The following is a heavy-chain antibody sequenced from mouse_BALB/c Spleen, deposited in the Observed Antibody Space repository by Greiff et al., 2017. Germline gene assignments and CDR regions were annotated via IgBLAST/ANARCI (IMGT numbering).Heavy chain of an antibody. CDR3: ARVYYGSSYADY. D-gene: IGHD1-1*01. V-gene: IGHV5-4*02. Sequence: DVMLVESGGGLVKPGGSLKLSCAASGFTFSDYYMYWVRQTPEKRLEWVATISDGGSYTYYPDSVKGRFTISRDNAKNNLYLQMSSLKSEDTAMYYCARVYYGSSYADYWGQGTTLTVSS. CDR1: GFTFSDYY. J-gene: IGHJ2*01. CDR2: ISDGGSYT.